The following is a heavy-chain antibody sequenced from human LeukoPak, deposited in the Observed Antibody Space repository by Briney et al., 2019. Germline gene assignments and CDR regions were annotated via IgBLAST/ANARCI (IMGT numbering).Heavy chain of an antibody. D-gene: IGHD3-9*01. CDR3: ATSVLRYFDWLGDDAFDI. CDR2: MNPNSGNT. J-gene: IGHJ3*02. V-gene: IGHV1-8*03. CDR1: GYTFTSYD. Sequence: ASVKVSCKASGYTFTSYDINWVRQATGQGLEWMGWMNPNSGNTGYAQKFQGRVTITRNTSISTAYMELSSLRSEDTAVYYCATSVLRYFDWLGDDAFDIWGQGTTVTVSS.